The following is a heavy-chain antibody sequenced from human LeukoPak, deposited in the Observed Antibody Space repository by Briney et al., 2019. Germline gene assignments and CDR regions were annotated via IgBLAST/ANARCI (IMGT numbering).Heavy chain of an antibody. D-gene: IGHD2-8*01. J-gene: IGHJ4*02. Sequence: SETLSLTCTVSGGPISSSSYYWGWIRQPPGTGLEWIGSIYYSGSTYYNPSLKSRVTISIDTSKNQFSLKLSSVTAADTAVYYCARQMVYANSFDYWGQGTLVTVSS. CDR1: GGPISSSSYY. CDR2: IYYSGST. V-gene: IGHV4-39*01. CDR3: ARQMVYANSFDY.